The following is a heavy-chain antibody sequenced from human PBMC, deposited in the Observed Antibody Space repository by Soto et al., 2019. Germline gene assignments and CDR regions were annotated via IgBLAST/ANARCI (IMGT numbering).Heavy chain of an antibody. CDR1: GFTFSNAW. CDR3: TTGRTGGERWLQFARSYAFDI. CDR2: IKSKTDGGTT. Sequence: EVQLVESGGGLVKPGGSLRLSRAASGFTFSNAWMSWVRQAPGKGLEWVGRIKSKTDGGTTDYAAPVKGRFTISRDDSKNTLYLQMNSLKTEDTAVYYCTTGRTGGERWLQFARSYAFDIWGQGTMVTVSS. D-gene: IGHD5-12*01. V-gene: IGHV3-15*01. J-gene: IGHJ3*02.